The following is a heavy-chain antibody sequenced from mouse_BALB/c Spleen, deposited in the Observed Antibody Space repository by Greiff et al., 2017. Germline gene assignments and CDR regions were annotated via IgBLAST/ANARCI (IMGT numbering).Heavy chain of an antibody. V-gene: IGHV5-6-3*01. Sequence: EVQRVESGGGLVQPGGSLKLSCAASGFTFSSYGMSWVRQTPDKRLELVATINSNGGSTYYPDSVKGRFTISRDNAKNTLYLQMSSLKSEDTAMYYCARNYYFDYWGQGTTLTVSS. CDR2: INSNGGST. CDR1: GFTFSSYG. J-gene: IGHJ2*01. CDR3: ARNYYFDY.